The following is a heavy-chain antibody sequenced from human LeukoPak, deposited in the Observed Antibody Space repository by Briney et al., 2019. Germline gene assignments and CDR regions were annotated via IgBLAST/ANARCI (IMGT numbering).Heavy chain of an antibody. J-gene: IGHJ4*02. V-gene: IGHV4-34*01. Sequence: SETLSLTCTVYGGSFSGYDWSWIRQPPGKGLEWIGEINHSGSTNYNPSLKSRVTISVDTSKNQFSLKLSSVTAADTAVYYCARGFGSGSYYNYWGQGTLVTVSS. CDR3: ARGFGSGSYYNY. D-gene: IGHD3-10*01. CDR2: INHSGST. CDR1: GGSFSGYD.